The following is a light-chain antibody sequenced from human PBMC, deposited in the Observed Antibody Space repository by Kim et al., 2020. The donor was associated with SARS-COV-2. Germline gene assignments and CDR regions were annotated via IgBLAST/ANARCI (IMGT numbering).Light chain of an antibody. CDR3: QQYNRYST. CDR1: QSVSTW. V-gene: IGKV1-5*03. CDR2: KAS. Sequence: DIKMTQSPSALSASVGDRVTITCRASQSVSTWLAWYQQKLGKAPKLLIYKASSLESGFPSRFSGSGSGTEFTLTISGLQPDDFATYYCQQYNRYSTFGQGTKVHIK. J-gene: IGKJ1*01.